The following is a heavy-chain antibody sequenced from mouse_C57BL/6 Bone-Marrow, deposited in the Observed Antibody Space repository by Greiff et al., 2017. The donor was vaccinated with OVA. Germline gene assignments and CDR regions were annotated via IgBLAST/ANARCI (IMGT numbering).Heavy chain of an antibody. Sequence: VQVVESGPGLVQPSQSLSITCTVSGFSLTSYGVHWVRQSPGKGLEWLGVIWSGGSTDYNAAFISRLSISKDNSKSQVFFRMNSLQADDTAIDYCARYCYDYAMDYWGQGTSVTVSS. CDR1: GFSLTSYG. CDR2: IWSGGST. J-gene: IGHJ4*01. V-gene: IGHV2-2*01. D-gene: IGHD2-12*01. CDR3: ARYCYDYAMDY.